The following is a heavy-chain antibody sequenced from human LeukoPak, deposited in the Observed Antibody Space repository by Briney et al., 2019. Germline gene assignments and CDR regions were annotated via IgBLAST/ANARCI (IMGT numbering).Heavy chain of an antibody. CDR1: GYNFTSYY. Sequence: ASVKVSCKASGYNFTSYYMHWVRQAPGQGLEWMGIINPSGGTTSYAQKFQGRVTVTRDTSTSTVYLELSSLRSEDTAVYYCARDLVVVTGLRTRGSFDIWGQGTMVTVSS. CDR2: INPSGGTT. D-gene: IGHD2-21*02. CDR3: ARDLVVVTGLRTRGSFDI. J-gene: IGHJ3*02. V-gene: IGHV1-46*01.